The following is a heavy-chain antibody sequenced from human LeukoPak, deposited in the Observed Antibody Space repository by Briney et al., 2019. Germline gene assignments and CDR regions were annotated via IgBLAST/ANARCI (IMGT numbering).Heavy chain of an antibody. V-gene: IGHV4-4*08. Sequence: SETLTLMCTVWGGSMSRYYWMWLRQPTGKALEWIGYIYTSGSTNYNPSLKSRVTISVDTSKNQLSLKLSSVTAADTAVYYCARSAQNYDIWSGYYRGEYYYYMDVWGKGTTVTVSS. CDR3: ARSAQNYDIWSGYYRGEYYYYMDV. D-gene: IGHD3-3*01. J-gene: IGHJ6*03. CDR2: IYTSGST. CDR1: GGSMSRYY.